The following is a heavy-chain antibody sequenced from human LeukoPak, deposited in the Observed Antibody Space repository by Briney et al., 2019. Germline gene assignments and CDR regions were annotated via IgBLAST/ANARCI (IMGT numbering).Heavy chain of an antibody. CDR3: ARDVTDTAMASYYYYGMDV. J-gene: IGHJ6*04. Sequence: PGGSLRLSCAASGFTFSNYWMSWVRQSPGKGLEWVANIRQDGSEKYYVDSVKGRFTISRDNAENSLYLQMNSLRAEDTAVYYCARDVTDTAMASYYYYGMDVWGKGTTVTVSS. CDR1: GFTFSNYW. V-gene: IGHV3-7*03. CDR2: IRQDGSEK. D-gene: IGHD5-18*01.